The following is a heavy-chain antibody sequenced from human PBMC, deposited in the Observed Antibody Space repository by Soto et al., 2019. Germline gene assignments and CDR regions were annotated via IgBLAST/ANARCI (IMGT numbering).Heavy chain of an antibody. Sequence: SETLSLACTVSGGSISTYYWSWIRQPPGGTLEWIGYIYASGATTYNPSLESRVTMSVDMPNNEFSLELTSLTAADTAVYYCARSHSFDGSIYHYYFDFWGQGTLVTVSS. V-gene: IGHV4-59*01. CDR3: ARSHSFDGSIYHYYFDF. CDR2: IYASGAT. J-gene: IGHJ4*02. D-gene: IGHD3-10*01. CDR1: GGSISTYY.